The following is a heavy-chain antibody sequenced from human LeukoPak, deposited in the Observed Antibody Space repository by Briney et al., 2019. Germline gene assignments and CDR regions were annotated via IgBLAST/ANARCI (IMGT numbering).Heavy chain of an antibody. J-gene: IGHJ5*02. V-gene: IGHV3-30*18. Sequence: GWSLRLSCAASGFTFSSYGMHGVRQAPGKGLEGVAVISYDGSNKYYADSVKGRFTISRDNSKNTLYLQMNSLRADDTAVYYCAKGGLVHRFDPWGQGTLVTVSS. CDR1: GFTFSSYG. CDR3: AKGGLVHRFDP. CDR2: ISYDGSNK.